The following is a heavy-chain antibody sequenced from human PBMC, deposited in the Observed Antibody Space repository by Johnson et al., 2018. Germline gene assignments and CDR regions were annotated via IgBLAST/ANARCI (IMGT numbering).Heavy chain of an antibody. CDR1: GFTFSSYA. CDR2: ISGSGGRT. Sequence: EVQLVESGGNLVQPGGSLRLSCAASGFTFSSYAMTWVRQAAGKGLEWVSVISGSGGRTYYADSVKGRFTISRDNSKNTVYLQMNSLRAEDTAVYYCAKDSFDAEAAIVAEYFQHWGQGTLVTVSS. D-gene: IGHD6-25*01. J-gene: IGHJ1*01. CDR3: AKDSFDAEAAIVAEYFQH. V-gene: IGHV3-23*04.